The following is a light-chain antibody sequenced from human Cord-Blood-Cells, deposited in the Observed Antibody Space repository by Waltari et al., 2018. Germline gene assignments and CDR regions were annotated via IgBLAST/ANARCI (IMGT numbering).Light chain of an antibody. V-gene: IGLV2-14*01. CDR2: DVS. J-gene: IGLJ2*01. CDR3: SSYTSSSTL. Sequence: QSALTQPASVSGSPGQSITISCAGTSRDVGGYNYVSWYQQHPGKAPKLMIYDVSIRPSGVSNRFSGSKSGNTASLTISGLQAEDEADYYCSSYTSSSTLFGGGTKLTVL. CDR1: SRDVGGYNY.